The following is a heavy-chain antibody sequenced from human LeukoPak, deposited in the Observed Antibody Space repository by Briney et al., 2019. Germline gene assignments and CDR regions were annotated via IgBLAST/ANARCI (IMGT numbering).Heavy chain of an antibody. J-gene: IGHJ4*02. CDR2: IYTSGST. CDR3: ARGPVVKSSSWYVILDY. Sequence: PSQTLSLTCTVSGGSISSGSYYWSWIRQPAGKGLEWIGRIYTSGSTNYNPSLKSRVTISVDTSKNQFSLKLSSVTAADTAVYYCARGPVVKSSSWYVILDYWGQGTLVTVSS. CDR1: GGSISSGSYY. D-gene: IGHD6-13*01. V-gene: IGHV4-61*02.